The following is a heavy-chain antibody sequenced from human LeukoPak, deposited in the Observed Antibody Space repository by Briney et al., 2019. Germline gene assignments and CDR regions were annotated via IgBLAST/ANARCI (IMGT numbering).Heavy chain of an antibody. D-gene: IGHD1-26*01. CDR3: ARLSGSLLFDY. CDR1: GYSLRSGYY. CDR2: IYHSGST. Sequence: SETLSLTCAVSGYSLRSGYYWGWIRQPPGEGVEWIGSIYHSGSTYYNPSLKSRVTISVDTSKNQFYLKLSSVTAADTAVYYCARLSGSLLFDYWGQGTLVTVSS. V-gene: IGHV4-38-2*01. J-gene: IGHJ4*02.